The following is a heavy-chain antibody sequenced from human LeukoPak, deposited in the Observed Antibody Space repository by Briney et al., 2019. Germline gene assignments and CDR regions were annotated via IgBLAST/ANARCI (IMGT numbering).Heavy chain of an antibody. CDR1: GDSLSSYY. D-gene: IGHD1-26*01. V-gene: IGHV4-59*01. CDR2: IFYSGST. J-gene: IGHJ4*02. Sequence: SETLSLTCTVSGDSLSSYYWTWIRQPPGKALEWIGYIFYSGSTNYNPSLKSRVTISLDTSKNQFSLKLTSVTAADTAMYYCARVHSGSYYYFDYWGQGTLVTVSS. CDR3: ARVHSGSYYYFDY.